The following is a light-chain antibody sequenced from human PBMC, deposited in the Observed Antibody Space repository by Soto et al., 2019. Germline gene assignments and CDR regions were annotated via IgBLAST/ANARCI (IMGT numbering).Light chain of an antibody. CDR3: QQYNNWRT. CDR2: GAS. V-gene: IGKV3-15*01. J-gene: IGKJ1*01. CDR1: QSVDRY. Sequence: EVVLTQSPDTLSLSPGETATLSCRASQSVDRYVAWYQQKVGQAPRLLIYGASTRAIGIPARFSGSGSGTEFTLTISSLQSEDFVVYYCQQYNNWRTFGQGTKVDIK.